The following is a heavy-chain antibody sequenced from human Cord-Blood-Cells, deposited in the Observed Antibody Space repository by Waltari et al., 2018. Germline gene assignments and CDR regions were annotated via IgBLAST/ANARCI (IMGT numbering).Heavy chain of an antibody. D-gene: IGHD3-22*01. CDR1: GFSLSTSGVG. J-gene: IGHJ4*02. Sequence: QITLKESGPTLVKPTQTLTLTYTFSGFSLSTSGVGVGWIRQPPGKALEWLALIYWNDDKRYSPSLKSRLTITKDTSKNQVVRTMTNMDPVDTATYYCAHASSGYSVDYWGQGTLVTVSS. CDR2: IYWNDDK. CDR3: AHASSGYSVDY. V-gene: IGHV2-5*01.